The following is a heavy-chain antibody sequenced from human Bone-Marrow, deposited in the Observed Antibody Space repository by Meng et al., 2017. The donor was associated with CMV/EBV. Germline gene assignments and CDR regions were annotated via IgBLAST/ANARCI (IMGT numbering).Heavy chain of an antibody. D-gene: IGHD3-22*01. CDR2: IYSGGST. CDR1: GFTVRSNY. V-gene: IGHV3-66*02. CDR3: ARGPHDYYDSSGYYY. Sequence: GGSLRLSCAASGFTVRSNYMSWVRQAPGKGLEWVSVIYSGGSTYYADSVKGRFTISRENSKNTLYLQMNSLRAEDTAVYYCARGPHDYYDSSGYYYWGQGTLVTGSS. J-gene: IGHJ4*02.